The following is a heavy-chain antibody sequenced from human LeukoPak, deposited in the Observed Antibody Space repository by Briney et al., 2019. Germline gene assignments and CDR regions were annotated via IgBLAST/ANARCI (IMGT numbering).Heavy chain of an antibody. Sequence: PSETLSLTCTVSGGSISSSSYYWGWIRQPPGKGLEWIGSIYYSGSTYYNPSLKSRVTISVDTSKNQFSLKLSSVTAADTAVYYCARLSGPNYYDSSGYQMYYFDYWGQGTLVTVSS. D-gene: IGHD3-22*01. CDR3: ARLSGPNYYDSSGYQMYYFDY. CDR1: GGSISSSSYY. J-gene: IGHJ4*02. V-gene: IGHV4-39*01. CDR2: IYYSGST.